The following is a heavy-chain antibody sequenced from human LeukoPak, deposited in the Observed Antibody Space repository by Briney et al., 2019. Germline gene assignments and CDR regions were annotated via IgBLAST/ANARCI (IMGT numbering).Heavy chain of an antibody. V-gene: IGHV4-59*12. CDR3: ARDQGPFVY. J-gene: IGHJ4*02. CDR2: IYYSGST. D-gene: IGHD3-16*01. Sequence: PSETLSLTCTVSGDSISSYYWSWIRQPPGKGLEWIGYIYYSGSTIYNPSLNSRVTISVDTSKNQFSLKLSSVTAADTAVYYCARDQGPFVYWGQGTLVTVSS. CDR1: GDSISSYY.